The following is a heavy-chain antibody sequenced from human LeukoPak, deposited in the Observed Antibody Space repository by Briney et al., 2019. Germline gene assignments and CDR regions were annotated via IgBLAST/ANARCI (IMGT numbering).Heavy chain of an antibody. V-gene: IGHV3-7*01. D-gene: IGHD1-20*01. Sequence: PGGSLRLSCAASGFTFSSYWMSWVRQAPGKGLEWVGYIKPDGSGESYMDSVKGRFTISRDNTKNSLFLQMNSLRAEDTAMYYCAKGITGNVRFDHWGQGTLVTLSS. CDR3: AKGITGNVRFDH. CDR2: IKPDGSGE. CDR1: GFTFSSYW. J-gene: IGHJ4*02.